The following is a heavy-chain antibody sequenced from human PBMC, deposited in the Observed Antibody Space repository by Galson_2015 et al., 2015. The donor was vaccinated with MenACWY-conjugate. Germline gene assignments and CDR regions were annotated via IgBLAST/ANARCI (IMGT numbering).Heavy chain of an antibody. Sequence: SLRLSCAASGFTFNNYWMSWVRQVPGKGPEWVANIKQDGSEKYYVDSVRGRFTIPRDNAKSSLFLQMNSLRAEDTAVYYCARYLGFYCSHNDCYSPYWGQGTLVTVSS. D-gene: IGHD2-15*01. CDR3: ARYLGFYCSHNDCYSPY. J-gene: IGHJ4*02. CDR2: IKQDGSEK. V-gene: IGHV3-7*03. CDR1: GFTFNNYW.